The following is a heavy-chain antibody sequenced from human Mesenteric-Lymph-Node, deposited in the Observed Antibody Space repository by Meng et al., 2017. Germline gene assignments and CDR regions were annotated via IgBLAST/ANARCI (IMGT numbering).Heavy chain of an antibody. V-gene: IGHV3-74*01. CDR2: INGDGSIT. J-gene: IGHJ4*02. Sequence: GGSLRLSCAGSGFTFSGYWMHWVRQAPGKGLVWVSRINGDGSITNYADSVKGRFTVSRDNSNNMLYLHMNSLRAEDTAVYYCAKGTITPPGTGWGYYCDFWGRGTLVTVSS. CDR3: AKGTITPPGTGWGYYCDF. D-gene: IGHD1-1*01. CDR1: GFTFSGYW.